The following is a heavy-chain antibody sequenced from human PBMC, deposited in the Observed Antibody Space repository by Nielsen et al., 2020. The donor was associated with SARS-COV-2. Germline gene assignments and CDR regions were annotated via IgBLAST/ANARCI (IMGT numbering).Heavy chain of an antibody. Sequence: SLKISCAASGFTFSSYGMHWVRQAPGKGLEWVAVISYDGSNKYYADSVKGRFTISRDNSKNTLYLQMNSLRAEDTAVYYCAKGIGNWFDPWGQGTLVTVSS. CDR2: ISYDGSNK. CDR3: AKGIGNWFDP. V-gene: IGHV3-30*18. CDR1: GFTFSSYG. D-gene: IGHD3-10*01. J-gene: IGHJ5*02.